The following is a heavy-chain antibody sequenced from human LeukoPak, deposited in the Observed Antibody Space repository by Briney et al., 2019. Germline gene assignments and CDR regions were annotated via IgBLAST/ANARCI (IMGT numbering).Heavy chain of an antibody. J-gene: IGHJ4*02. CDR3: ANQQLWFDY. D-gene: IGHD5-18*01. CDR2: IYHSGST. CDR1: GYSISSGYY. Sequence: PSETLSLTCAVSGYSISSGYYWGWIRQPPGKGLEWIGSIYHSGSTYYNPSLKSRVTISVDTSKNQFSLKLSSVTAADTAVYYCANQQLWFDYWGLGTLVTVSS. V-gene: IGHV4-38-2*01.